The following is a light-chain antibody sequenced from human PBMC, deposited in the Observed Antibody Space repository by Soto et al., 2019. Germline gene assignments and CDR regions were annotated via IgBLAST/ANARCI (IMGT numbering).Light chain of an antibody. CDR3: VSYNDTDTLV. CDR2: EVT. J-gene: IGLJ1*01. CDR1: NTDVGQDKS. Sequence: QSALTQPASVSGSRGQSIIISCVGRNTDVGQDKSVSWYQQGPGKAPKLLIFEVTNRPSGVSNRFSGSRSGNTASLTISRLQNDEERAYFCVSYNDTDTLVFGTGNKVTV. V-gene: IGLV2-14*01.